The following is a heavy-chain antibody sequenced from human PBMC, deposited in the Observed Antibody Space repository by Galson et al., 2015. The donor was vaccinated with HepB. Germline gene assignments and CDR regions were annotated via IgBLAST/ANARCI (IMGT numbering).Heavy chain of an antibody. J-gene: IGHJ6*02. CDR2: ISYDGSNK. Sequence: MHWVRQAPGKGLEWVAVISYDGSNKYYADSVKGRFTISRDNSKNTLYLQMNSLRAEDTAVYYCARDSAGTGVYYYYGMDVWGQGTTVTVSS. V-gene: IGHV3-30*04. CDR3: ARDSAGTGVYYYYGMDV. D-gene: IGHD6-13*01.